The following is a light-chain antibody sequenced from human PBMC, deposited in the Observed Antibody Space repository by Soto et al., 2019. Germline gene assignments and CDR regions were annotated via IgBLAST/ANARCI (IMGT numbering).Light chain of an antibody. V-gene: IGLV1-44*01. CDR2: SND. CDR1: SSNIGSNT. Sequence: QPVLTQPPSASGTPGQRVTISCSGSSSNIGSNTVNWYQQLPGTAPKLLIYSNDQRPSGVPDRFSGSKSGISASLAISGLQSEDEADYYCAAWDDSLNGVLFGGGTKLTVL. CDR3: AAWDDSLNGVL. J-gene: IGLJ2*01.